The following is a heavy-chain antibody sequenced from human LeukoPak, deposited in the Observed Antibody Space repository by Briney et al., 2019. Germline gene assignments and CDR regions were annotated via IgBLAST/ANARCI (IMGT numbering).Heavy chain of an antibody. D-gene: IGHD2-21*02. CDR2: ISGNGGRT. Sequence: GGSLRLSCAASGFTFSTSAMHWVRQAPGKGLEYVSAISGNGGRTYYANSVKGRFTISRDNSKNTVFLQMGSLRTEDMAVYYCARGEPDCAGDCPYWYLDLWGRGTLDTVSS. CDR3: ARGEPDCAGDCPYWYLDL. CDR1: GFTFSTSA. J-gene: IGHJ2*01. V-gene: IGHV3-64*01.